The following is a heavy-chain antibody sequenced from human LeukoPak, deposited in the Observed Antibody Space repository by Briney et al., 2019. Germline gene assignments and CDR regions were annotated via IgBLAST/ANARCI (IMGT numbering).Heavy chain of an antibody. D-gene: IGHD3-3*01. V-gene: IGHV3-30*18. CDR2: ISYDGSNK. CDR1: GFTFSSYG. J-gene: IGHJ4*02. Sequence: GRSLRLSCAASGFTFSSYGMHWVRQAPGKGLEWVAVISYDGSNKYYADSVKGRFTISRDNSKNTLYLQMNSLRAEDTAVYYCAKDQHKITIFGVVPSYYFDYWGQGTLVTVSS. CDR3: AKDQHKITIFGVVPSYYFDY.